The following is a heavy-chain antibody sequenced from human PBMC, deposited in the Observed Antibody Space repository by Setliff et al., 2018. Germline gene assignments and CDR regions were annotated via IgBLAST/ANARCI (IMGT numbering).Heavy chain of an antibody. CDR1: GYIFTSYG. J-gene: IGHJ4*02. D-gene: IGHD2-2*02. Sequence: GASVKVSCKASGYIFTSYGISWVRQTPDQRLEWMGRINLNTGNIFYAQEFQGRLTLTRDASISTAYMELTGLRYDDTAIYYCARDTLALKDITLFDYWGQGTLVTVSS. CDR2: INLNTGNI. V-gene: IGHV1-8*01. CDR3: ARDTLALKDITLFDY.